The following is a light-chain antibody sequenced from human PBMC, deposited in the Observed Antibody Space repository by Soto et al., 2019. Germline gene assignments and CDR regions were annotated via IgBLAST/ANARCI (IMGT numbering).Light chain of an antibody. CDR3: HSYDASLSGWV. V-gene: IGLV1-40*01. J-gene: IGLJ3*02. Sequence: QLVLTQPPSVSGAPGQRVTISCTGSSSNIGAGYAVHWYQQLPGTAPTLLIYDNINRPSGVPDRFSGSKFGTSASLAITELQAEDAADYYCHSYDASLSGWVFGGGTKLTVL. CDR1: SSNIGAGYA. CDR2: DNI.